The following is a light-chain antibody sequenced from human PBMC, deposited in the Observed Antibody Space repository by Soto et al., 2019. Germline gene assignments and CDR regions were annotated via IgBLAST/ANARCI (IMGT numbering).Light chain of an antibody. J-gene: IGKJ4*01. CDR3: QQFNNYPPLT. CDR1: QGISSA. V-gene: IGKV1D-13*01. Sequence: AIQLTQSPSSLSASVGDRVTITCRVSQGISSALAWYQQKPGKAPKLLIYDASSLESGVPSRFSGSGSGTDFTLTISSLQPEDFATYYCQQFNNYPPLTFGGGTKVEIK. CDR2: DAS.